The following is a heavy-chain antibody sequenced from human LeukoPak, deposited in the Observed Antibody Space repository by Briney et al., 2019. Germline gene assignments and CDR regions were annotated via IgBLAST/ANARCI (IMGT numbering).Heavy chain of an antibody. Sequence: PSETLSLTCTVSGGSISSHYWSWIRQPPGKGLEWIGYVYTSGSTNYNPSLKSRVTISVDTSKNQFSLKLSSVTAADTAVYYCARYTGSSGYYDAFDIWGQGTMVTVSS. D-gene: IGHD3-22*01. V-gene: IGHV4-4*09. J-gene: IGHJ3*02. CDR1: GGSISSHY. CDR3: ARYTGSSGYYDAFDI. CDR2: VYTSGST.